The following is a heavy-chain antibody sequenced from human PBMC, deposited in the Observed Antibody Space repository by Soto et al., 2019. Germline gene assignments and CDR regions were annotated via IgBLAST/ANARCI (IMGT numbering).Heavy chain of an antibody. CDR3: AKAPSAYYDFWSGSSYFDY. J-gene: IGHJ4*02. CDR2: ISYDGSNK. V-gene: IGHV3-30*18. D-gene: IGHD3-3*01. CDR1: GFTFSSYG. Sequence: GGSLRLSCAASGFTFSSYGMHWVRQAPGKGLEWVAVISYDGSNKYYADSVKGRFTISRDNSKNTLYLQMNSLRAEDTAVYYWAKAPSAYYDFWSGSSYFDYWGQGTLVTVSS.